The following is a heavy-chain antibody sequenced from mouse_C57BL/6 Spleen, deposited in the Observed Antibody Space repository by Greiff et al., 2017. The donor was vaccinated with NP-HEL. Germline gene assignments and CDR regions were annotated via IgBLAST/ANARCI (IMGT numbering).Heavy chain of an antibody. CDR2: ISNGGGST. Sequence: DVKLVESGGGLVQPGGSLKLSCAASGFTFSDYYMYWVRQTPEKRLEWVAYISNGGGSTYYPDTVKGRFTISRDNAKNTLYLQMSRLKSEDTAMYYCARQAYSKGGGYFDVWGTGTTVTVSS. D-gene: IGHD2-5*01. V-gene: IGHV5-12*01. CDR1: GFTFSDYY. CDR3: ARQAYSKGGGYFDV. J-gene: IGHJ1*03.